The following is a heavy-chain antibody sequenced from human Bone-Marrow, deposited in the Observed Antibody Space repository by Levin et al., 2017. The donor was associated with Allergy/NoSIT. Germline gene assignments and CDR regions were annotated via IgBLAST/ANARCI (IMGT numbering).Heavy chain of an antibody. V-gene: IGHV1-2*02. Sequence: AASVKVSCKASGYTFTGYYIHWVRQVPGQGLEWMGWINPNSGGTNYAQKYQRRVTLTRATSFYTAYMELSRLTSDDTAVYYCARVHATFGVAEFDYWGQGTLVTVAS. J-gene: IGHJ4*02. CDR2: INPNSGGT. CDR1: GYTFTGYY. CDR3: ARVHATFGVAEFDY. D-gene: IGHD3-3*01.